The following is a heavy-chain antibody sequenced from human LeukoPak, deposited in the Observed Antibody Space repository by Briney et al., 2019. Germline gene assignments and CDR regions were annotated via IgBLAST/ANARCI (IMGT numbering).Heavy chain of an antibody. D-gene: IGHD3-3*01. Sequence: ASVTVSCKAYGYTFTGYYMHWVRQAPGQGLEWMGWINPNSGGANYAQKFQGRVTMTRDTSISTAYMELSRLSSDDTALYYCARDLRFWSGYDYWGQGTLVTVSS. CDR2: INPNSGGA. CDR3: ARDLRFWSGYDY. V-gene: IGHV1-2*02. J-gene: IGHJ4*02. CDR1: GYTFTGYY.